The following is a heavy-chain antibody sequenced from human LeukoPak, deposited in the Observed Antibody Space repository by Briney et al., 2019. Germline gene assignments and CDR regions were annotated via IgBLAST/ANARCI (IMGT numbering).Heavy chain of an antibody. V-gene: IGHV4-34*01. CDR3: ARALGATGHWFDP. D-gene: IGHD1-26*01. J-gene: IGHJ5*02. Sequence: SETLSLTCTVSGGSVSGYYWSWIRQPPGKGLEWIGEINHSGSTNYNPSLKSRVTISVDTSKNQFSLKLSSVTAADTAVYYCARALGATGHWFDPWGQGTLVTVSS. CDR2: INHSGST. CDR1: GGSVSGYY.